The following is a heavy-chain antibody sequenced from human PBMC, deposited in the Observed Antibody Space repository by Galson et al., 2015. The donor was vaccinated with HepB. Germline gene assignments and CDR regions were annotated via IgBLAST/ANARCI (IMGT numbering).Heavy chain of an antibody. J-gene: IGHJ4*02. Sequence: SLRLSCAASGFTFSSYAMGWVRQAPGKGLEWVSGINYSGGTTYYVDSVKARFTISRDNSKNTLYLQMSSLRADDTAVYYCANFDDSSASTYFHNWGQGTLVTVSS. CDR2: INYSGGTT. CDR3: ANFDDSSASTYFHN. CDR1: GFTFSSYA. V-gene: IGHV3-23*01. D-gene: IGHD3-22*01.